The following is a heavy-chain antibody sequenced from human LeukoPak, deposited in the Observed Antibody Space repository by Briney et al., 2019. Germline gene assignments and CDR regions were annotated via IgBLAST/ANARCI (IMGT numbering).Heavy chain of an antibody. CDR2: INSGSSTI. J-gene: IGHJ4*02. CDR1: GFTFSDYS. CDR3: ARTRSKVGTPTFDY. D-gene: IGHD4-23*01. V-gene: IGHV3-48*02. Sequence: RGSLRLSCAASGFTFSDYSMNWVRQAPGKGLEWVSYINSGSSTIYYVDSVEGRFTISRDNAKNSLYLQMSSLRDEDTAVYHCARTRSKVGTPTFDYWGQGTLVTVSS.